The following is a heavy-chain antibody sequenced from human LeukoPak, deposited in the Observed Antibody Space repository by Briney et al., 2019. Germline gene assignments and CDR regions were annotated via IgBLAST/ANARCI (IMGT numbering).Heavy chain of an antibody. Sequence: GGSLRLSCAASGLTFSNYRMNWVRQAPGKGLEWVSPISSSGNYIYYADSMRGRFTISRDNAKNSVYLQMSSLRAGDTAVYYCAGHPAEMNTLWGQGTLVTVSS. CDR2: ISSSGNYI. D-gene: IGHD5-24*01. CDR3: AGHPAEMNTL. V-gene: IGHV3-21*01. J-gene: IGHJ4*02. CDR1: GLTFSNYR.